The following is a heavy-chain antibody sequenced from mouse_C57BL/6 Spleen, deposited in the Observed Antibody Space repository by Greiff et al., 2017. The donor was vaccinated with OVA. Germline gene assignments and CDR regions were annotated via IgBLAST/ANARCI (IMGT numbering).Heavy chain of an antibody. CDR2: IYPGSGST. CDR1: GYTFTSYW. D-gene: IGHD1-1*01. Sequence: VQLQQPGAELVKPGASVKMSCKASGYTFTSYWITWVKQRPGQGLEWIGDIYPGSGSTNYNEKFKSKATLTVDTSSSTAYMQLSSLTSEDSAVYYCARRVYYGSPTGKDYAMDYWGQGTSVTVSS. CDR3: ARRVYYGSPTGKDYAMDY. J-gene: IGHJ4*01. V-gene: IGHV1-55*01.